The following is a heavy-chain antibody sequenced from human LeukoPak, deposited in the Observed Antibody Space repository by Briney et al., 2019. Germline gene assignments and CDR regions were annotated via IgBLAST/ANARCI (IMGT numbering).Heavy chain of an antibody. V-gene: IGHV4-34*01. J-gene: IGHJ5*02. D-gene: IGHD4-17*01. CDR1: GGSFSGYY. CDR2: INHSGST. Sequence: PSETLSLTCSVYGGSFSGYYWSWIRQPPGKGVEWMGEINHSGSTNYNPPLKRRVTISVDTSKNQFSLKLSSVTAADTAVYYCASWPTGDYPNWFDPWSQGTLVTVSS. CDR3: ASWPTGDYPNWFDP.